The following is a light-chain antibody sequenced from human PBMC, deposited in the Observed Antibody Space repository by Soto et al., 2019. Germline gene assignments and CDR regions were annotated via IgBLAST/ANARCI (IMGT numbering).Light chain of an antibody. CDR2: GAS. CDR3: QQYGDSPL. CDR1: QSVRSSY. Sequence: IVLTHSPCTLSLSPVYRATLSFRASQSVRSSYLSWYQQKPVQAPRLLIYGASSRATGIPARFGGSGSGTDFTLTISRLEPEDFAVYYCQQYGDSPLFGPGTKVDIK. V-gene: IGKV3-20*01. J-gene: IGKJ3*01.